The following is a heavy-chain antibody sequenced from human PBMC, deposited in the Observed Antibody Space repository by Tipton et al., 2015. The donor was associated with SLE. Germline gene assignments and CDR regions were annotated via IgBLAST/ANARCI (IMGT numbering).Heavy chain of an antibody. CDR2: ISYTGST. D-gene: IGHD4-17*01. J-gene: IGHJ5*02. CDR1: GGSFSRGSYF. V-gene: IGHV4-31*03. CDR3: ARHRMNTVTPGWFDT. Sequence: TLSLTCTVSGGSFSRGSYFWSWIRQHPGKGLEWIGYISYTGSTYYNPSLKSRVTLSVDTSQYQFSLSLNSVTAADTAVYYCARHRMNTVTPGWFDTRGQGTLVAFSP.